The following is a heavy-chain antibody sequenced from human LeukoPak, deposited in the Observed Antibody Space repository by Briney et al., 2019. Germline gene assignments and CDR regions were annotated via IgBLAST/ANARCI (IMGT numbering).Heavy chain of an antibody. Sequence: ASVKVSCKASGYTFTGYYLHWVRQAPGQGLEWMGWINPNSGGTNYAQKFQGRVTMTRDTSISTAYMELSRLRSDDTAVYYCAPGAAMVGPYYFVYWGQGTLVTVSS. CDR3: APGAAMVGPYYFVY. CDR2: INPNSGGT. J-gene: IGHJ4*02. D-gene: IGHD5-18*01. CDR1: GYTFTGYY. V-gene: IGHV1-2*02.